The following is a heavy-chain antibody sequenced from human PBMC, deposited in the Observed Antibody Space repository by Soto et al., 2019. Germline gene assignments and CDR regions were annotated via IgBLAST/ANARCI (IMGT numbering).Heavy chain of an antibody. V-gene: IGHV2-26*01. J-gene: IGHJ3*02. Sequence: QVTLKESGPVLVKPTETLTLTCTVSGFSLSNARMGVSWIRQPPGKALEWLAHIFSNDEKSYNTFLKSRLTTYHHTSKNHVVRTITNLDPVDTATYYCARSLMITFGGVVTYAAFDIWGQGTMVTVSS. CDR3: ARSLMITFGGVVTYAAFDI. D-gene: IGHD3-16*01. CDR2: IFSNDEK. CDR1: GFSLSNARMG.